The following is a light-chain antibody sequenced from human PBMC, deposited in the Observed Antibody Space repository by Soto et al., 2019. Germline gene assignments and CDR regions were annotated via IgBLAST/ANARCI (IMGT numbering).Light chain of an antibody. V-gene: IGLV1-40*01. CDR1: SSNIGAGYD. CDR2: GYN. J-gene: IGLJ2*01. Sequence: QSVLTQPPSVSGAPGQRVTISCTGSSSNIGAGYDVHWYQQLPGTAPKLLVYGYNNRPSGVPDRFSVSKSGTSASLTITGLQTEDEADYYCQSYDSSLSAWVFGVGTKLTVL. CDR3: QSYDSSLSAWV.